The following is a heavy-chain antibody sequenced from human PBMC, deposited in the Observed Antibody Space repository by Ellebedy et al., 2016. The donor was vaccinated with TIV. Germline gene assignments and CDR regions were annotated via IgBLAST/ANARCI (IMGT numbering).Heavy chain of an antibody. CDR1: GGSFSGYY. D-gene: IGHD3-9*01. CDR2: IYHSGST. CDR3: AREVILTGYSGFDY. Sequence: SETLSLTXAVYGGSFSGYYWSWVRQPPGKGLEWIGEIYHSGSTSYNPSLKSRVTISVDTSKNQFSLKLSSVTAADTAVYYCAREVILTGYSGFDYWGQGTLVTVSS. V-gene: IGHV4-34*01. J-gene: IGHJ4*02.